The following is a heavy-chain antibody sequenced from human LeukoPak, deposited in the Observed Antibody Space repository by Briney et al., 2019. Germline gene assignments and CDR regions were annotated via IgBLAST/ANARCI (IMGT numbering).Heavy chain of an antibody. CDR2: ISAYNGNT. J-gene: IGHJ5*02. V-gene: IGHV1-18*01. CDR3: ARVDDCSGGSCYLDWFDP. Sequence: GASVKVSCKASGYTFTSYGISWVRQAPGQGLEWMGWISAYNGNTNYAQKLQGRVTMTTDTSTSTAYMELRSLRSDDTAVYYCARVDDCSGGSCYLDWFDPWGQGTLVTVSS. D-gene: IGHD2-15*01. CDR1: GYTFTSYG.